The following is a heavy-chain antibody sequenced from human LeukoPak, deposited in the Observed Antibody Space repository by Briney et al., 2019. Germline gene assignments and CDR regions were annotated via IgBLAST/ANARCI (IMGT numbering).Heavy chain of an antibody. CDR3: AREYYDFWSGYFTRSYYYGMDV. D-gene: IGHD3-3*01. CDR2: IYSGGST. Sequence: TGGSLRLSCAASGFTVSSNYMSWVRQAPGKGLEWVSVIYSGGSTYYADSVKGRFTISRDNSKNTLYLQMSSLRAEDTAVYYCAREYYDFWSGYFTRSYYYGMDVWGQGTTVTVSS. V-gene: IGHV3-66*01. CDR1: GFTVSSNY. J-gene: IGHJ6*02.